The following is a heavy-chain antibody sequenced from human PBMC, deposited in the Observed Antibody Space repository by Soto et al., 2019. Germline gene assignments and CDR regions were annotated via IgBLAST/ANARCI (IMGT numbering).Heavy chain of an antibody. CDR2: ISYDGSNK. CDR3: ARVAVEMATIHVFDY. V-gene: IGHV3-30-3*01. Sequence: QVQLVESGGGVVQPGRSLRLSCAASGFTFSSYAMHWVRQAPGKELEWVAVISYDGSNKYYADSVKGRFTISRDNSKNTLYLQMNSLRAEDTAVYYCARVAVEMATIHVFDYWGQGTLVTVSS. CDR1: GFTFSSYA. D-gene: IGHD5-12*01. J-gene: IGHJ4*02.